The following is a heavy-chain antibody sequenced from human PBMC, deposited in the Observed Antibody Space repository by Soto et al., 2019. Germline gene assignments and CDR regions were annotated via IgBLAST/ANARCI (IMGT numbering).Heavy chain of an antibody. CDR3: ARGSIFGMFRYSY. CDR1: GGSVSSGSYY. V-gene: IGHV4-61*01. Sequence: QVQLQESGPGLVKPSETLSLTCTVSGGSVSSGSYYWSWIRQPPGKGLEWIGYIYYSGSTNYNPSLKSRVTISVDTSKNQFSLKLSSVTAADTAVYYCARGSIFGMFRYSYWGQGTLVTVSS. D-gene: IGHD3-3*01. CDR2: IYYSGST. J-gene: IGHJ4*02.